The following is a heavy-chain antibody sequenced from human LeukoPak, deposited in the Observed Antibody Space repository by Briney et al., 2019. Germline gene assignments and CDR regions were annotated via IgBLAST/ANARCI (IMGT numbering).Heavy chain of an antibody. CDR1: GFTFSSYS. CDR2: ISSSSSTI. D-gene: IGHD3-9*01. V-gene: IGHV3-48*01. J-gene: IGHJ4*02. CDR3: ARKGDILAGYRFDY. Sequence: GGSLRLSCAASGFTFSSYSMNWVRQAPGKGLEWVSYISSSSSTIYYADSVKGRFTISRDNAKNSLYLQMNSLRAEDTAVYYCARKGDILAGYRFDYWGQGTLVTVSS.